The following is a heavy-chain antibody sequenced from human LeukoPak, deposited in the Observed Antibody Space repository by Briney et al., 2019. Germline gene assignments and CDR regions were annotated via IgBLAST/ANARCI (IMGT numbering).Heavy chain of an antibody. CDR1: GFTFSRYW. J-gene: IGHJ3*02. D-gene: IGHD1-26*01. Sequence: PGGSLRLSCAASGFTFSRYWMSWVRQAPGKGLEWVTFIRSDGSNKYYADSVKGRFTISRDNSKNTLSLQMNSLRPEDTAVYYCAKFDSGNYGRNTFDIWGQGTMVTVSS. CDR3: AKFDSGNYGRNTFDI. CDR2: IRSDGSNK. V-gene: IGHV3-30*02.